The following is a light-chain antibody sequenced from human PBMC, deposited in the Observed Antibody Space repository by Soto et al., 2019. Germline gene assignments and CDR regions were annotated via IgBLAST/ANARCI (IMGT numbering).Light chain of an antibody. CDR3: RLYYGGVRV. CDR1: TGAVTSGFY. CDR2: STH. Sequence: VVTQEPSLNVSPGGTVTLACASSTGAVTSGFYPNWFQQKPGQAPRALIYSTHNKHSWTPARFSGSLLGGKAALTLSGVHPEDEAEYYCRLYYGGVRVFGGGTKLTVL. V-gene: IGLV7-43*01. J-gene: IGLJ3*02.